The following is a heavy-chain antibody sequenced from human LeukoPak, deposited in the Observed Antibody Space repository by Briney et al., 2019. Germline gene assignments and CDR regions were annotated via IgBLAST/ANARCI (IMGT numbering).Heavy chain of an antibody. D-gene: IGHD3-10*01. Sequence: SQTLSLACAISGDSVSSNSAAWNWIRQSPSRGLEWLGRTYYRSKWYNDYAVSVKSRITINPDTSKNQFSLQLNSVTPEDTAVYYCARVHHYYGSGSYYTFDYWGQGTLVTVSS. V-gene: IGHV6-1*01. CDR2: TYYRSKWYN. CDR3: ARVHHYYGSGSYYTFDY. CDR1: GDSVSSNSAA. J-gene: IGHJ4*02.